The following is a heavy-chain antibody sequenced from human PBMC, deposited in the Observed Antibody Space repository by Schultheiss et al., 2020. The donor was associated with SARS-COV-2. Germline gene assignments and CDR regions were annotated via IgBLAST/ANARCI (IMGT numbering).Heavy chain of an antibody. CDR1: GFTFSSYG. CDR2: ISYDGGVD. D-gene: IGHD3-3*01. V-gene: IGHV3-30*12. J-gene: IGHJ4*02. CDR3: ARDPSPYYDFWIGQFDY. Sequence: GGSLRLSCAASGFTFSSYGMHWVRQAPGKGLGWVAVISYDGGVDYYADSVKGRFTISRDNSKNTLYLQMNSLRAEDTAVYYCARDPSPYYDFWIGQFDYWGQGTLVTVSS.